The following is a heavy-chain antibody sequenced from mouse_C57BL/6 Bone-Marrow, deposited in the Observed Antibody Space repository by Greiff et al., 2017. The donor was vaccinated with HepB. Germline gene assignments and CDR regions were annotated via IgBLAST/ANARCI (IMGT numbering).Heavy chain of an antibody. CDR3: ANYGNGRYFDV. CDR2: IYPRDGSN. CDR1: GYTFTSYD. J-gene: IGHJ1*03. Sequence: VQLQQSGPELVKPGASVKLSCKASGYTFTSYDINWVKQRPGQGLEWIGWIYPRDGSNKYNEKFKGKATLTVDTSSSTAYMELHSLTSEDSAVYLCANYGNGRYFDVWGTGTTVTVSS. D-gene: IGHD2-1*01. V-gene: IGHV1-85*01.